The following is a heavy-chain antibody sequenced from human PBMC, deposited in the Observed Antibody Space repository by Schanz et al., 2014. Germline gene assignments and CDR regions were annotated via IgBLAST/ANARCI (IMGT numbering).Heavy chain of an antibody. CDR2: IYYSGST. J-gene: IGHJ4*02. CDR3: ARLWGGWRIPDY. D-gene: IGHD6-19*01. Sequence: QLQMQESGPGLVKPSETLSLTCSVSGDSISSTSYYWGWIRQPPGKGLEWIGSIYYSGSTYYNASLKSRVPISVDTSKNQFSLKLTSVTAADSAVYYCARLWGGWRIPDYWGQGTLVTVSS. CDR1: GDSISSTSYY. V-gene: IGHV4-39*01.